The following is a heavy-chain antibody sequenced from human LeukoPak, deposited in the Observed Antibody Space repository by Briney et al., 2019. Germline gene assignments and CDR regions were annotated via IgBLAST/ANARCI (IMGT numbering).Heavy chain of an antibody. D-gene: IGHD5-18*01. V-gene: IGHV4-59*08. J-gene: IGHJ4*02. CDR3: ARHHTAGGYSHDY. CDR1: GGSISSYY. Sequence: SETLSLTCTVSGGSISSYYWSWIRQPPGKGLEWIGYIYYSGSTNYNPSLKSRVTISVDTSKNQFSLKLSSVTAADTAVYYCARHHTAGGYSHDYWGQGTLVTVSS. CDR2: IYYSGST.